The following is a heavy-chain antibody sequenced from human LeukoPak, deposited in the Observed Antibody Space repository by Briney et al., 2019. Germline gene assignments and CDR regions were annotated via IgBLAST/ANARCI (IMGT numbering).Heavy chain of an antibody. CDR3: ASAAVAGTFDY. D-gene: IGHD6-19*01. CDR1: GFTFGSYA. J-gene: IGHJ4*02. V-gene: IGHV3-30-3*01. Sequence: GRSLRLSCAASGFTFGSYAMHWVRQAPGKGLEWVAVISYDGSNKYYADSVKGRFTISRDNSKNTLYLQMNSLRAEDTAVYYCASAAVAGTFDYWGQGTLVTVSS. CDR2: ISYDGSNK.